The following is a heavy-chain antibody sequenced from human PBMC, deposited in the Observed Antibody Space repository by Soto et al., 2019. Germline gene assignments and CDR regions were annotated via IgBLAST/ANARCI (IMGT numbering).Heavy chain of an antibody. D-gene: IGHD3-22*01. J-gene: IGHJ4*02. CDR1: GYTFTSYA. Sequence: ASVKVSCKASGYTFTSYAMHWVRPAPGQRLEWMGWVTAGNGNTKYSQKFQGRVTITRDTSASTAYMELSSLRSEHTAVYYCARGARLYDYYDSSGYYYRYFDYWGQGTLATVSS. V-gene: IGHV1-3*01. CDR3: ARGARLYDYYDSSGYYYRYFDY. CDR2: VTAGNGNT.